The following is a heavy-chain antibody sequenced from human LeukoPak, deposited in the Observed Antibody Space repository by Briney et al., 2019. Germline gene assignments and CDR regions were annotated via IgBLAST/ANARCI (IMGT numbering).Heavy chain of an antibody. D-gene: IGHD6-13*01. Sequence: PGRSLRLSCAASGFTFDDYAMHWVRQAPGKGLEWVSGISWNSGSIGYADSVKGRFTISRDNAKHSLYLQMNSLRAEDTALYYCAKDRESSSWQRANEGYDAFDIWGQGTMVTVSS. CDR2: ISWNSGSI. J-gene: IGHJ3*02. CDR1: GFTFDDYA. CDR3: AKDRESSSWQRANEGYDAFDI. V-gene: IGHV3-9*01.